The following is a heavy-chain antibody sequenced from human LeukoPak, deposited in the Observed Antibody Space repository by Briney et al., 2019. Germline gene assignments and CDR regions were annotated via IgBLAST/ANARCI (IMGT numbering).Heavy chain of an antibody. J-gene: IGHJ5*02. CDR1: GITFSNAW. CDR2: IKTKTDGGTT. V-gene: IGHV3-15*01. Sequence: GGSLRLSWAAFGITFSNAWMSCVRQAPGKGREWVGRIKTKTDGGTTNYAGTVKGRFTISRDDSKNMLYLQMNRLKAEDTAVYYCTTARLYYYDSSGYFPRWFDPWGQGTLVTVSS. D-gene: IGHD3-22*01. CDR3: TTARLYYYDSSGYFPRWFDP.